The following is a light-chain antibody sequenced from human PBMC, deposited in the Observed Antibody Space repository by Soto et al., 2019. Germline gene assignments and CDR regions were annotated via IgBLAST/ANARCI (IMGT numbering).Light chain of an antibody. Sequence: EIVLTQSPCTLSFSPLERSTLSCRASQSVSSSYLAWYQQKPGQAPRLLIYGASSRATGIPDRFSGSGSGTDFTLTISRLEPEDFAVYYCQQGKTFGQGTKVDIK. CDR2: GAS. J-gene: IGKJ1*01. CDR1: QSVSSSY. CDR3: QQGKT. V-gene: IGKV3-20*01.